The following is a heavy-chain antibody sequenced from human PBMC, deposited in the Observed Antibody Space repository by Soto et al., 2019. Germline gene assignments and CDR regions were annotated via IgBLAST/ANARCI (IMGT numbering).Heavy chain of an antibody. CDR2: ISYDGSNK. D-gene: IGHD3-9*01. Sequence: GGSLRLSCAASGFTFSSYGMHWVRQAPGKGLEWVAVISYDGSNKYYADSVKGRFTISRDNSKNTLYLQMNSLRAEDTAVYYCAKDLTPYYDILTGYPYWGQGTLVTVSS. CDR3: AKDLTPYYDILTGYPY. J-gene: IGHJ4*02. CDR1: GFTFSSYG. V-gene: IGHV3-30*18.